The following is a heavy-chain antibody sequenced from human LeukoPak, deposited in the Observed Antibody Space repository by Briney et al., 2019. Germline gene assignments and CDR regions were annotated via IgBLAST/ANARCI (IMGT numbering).Heavy chain of an antibody. CDR3: AKVPVRWRYFDS. D-gene: IGHD2-2*01. J-gene: IGHJ4*02. V-gene: IGHV3-73*01. Sequence: PGGSLRLSCAASGFTFGGSAMHWVRQASGKGLEWVGRIRSKANSYATAYAASVKGRFTISRDDSKNTLYLQMNSLRVEDTAVYYCAKVPVRWRYFDSWGQGTLVTVSS. CDR2: IRSKANSYAT. CDR1: GFTFGGSA.